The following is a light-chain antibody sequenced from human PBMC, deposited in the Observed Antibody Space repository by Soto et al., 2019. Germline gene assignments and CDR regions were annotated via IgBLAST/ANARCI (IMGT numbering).Light chain of an antibody. J-gene: IGLJ1*01. V-gene: IGLV2-11*01. CDR1: SSDIGAYNF. CDR3: CSYAGSTVFDV. Sequence: QSALTQPRSVSGSRGQTVTISCNGSSSDIGAYNFVSWYQQFAGQAPKLLIFAVRKRPAGVPARFSASKSGNTASLTISGLEAEDEADYYRCSYAGSTVFDVFGTGTKVTVL. CDR2: AVR.